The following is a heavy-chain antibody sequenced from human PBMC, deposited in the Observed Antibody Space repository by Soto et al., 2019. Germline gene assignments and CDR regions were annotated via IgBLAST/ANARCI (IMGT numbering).Heavy chain of an antibody. Sequence: QVPLVQSGAEVKKPGASVKVSCKASGYTFTSYGISWVRQAPGQGLEWMGWISAYNGNTNYAQKPQGRVTMTTDTSTSTAYMELRSLRSDDTAVYYCARGPRYYSSSWYSNGYFQHWGQGTLVTVSS. J-gene: IGHJ1*01. V-gene: IGHV1-18*01. CDR1: GYTFTSYG. D-gene: IGHD6-13*01. CDR3: ARGPRYYSSSWYSNGYFQH. CDR2: ISAYNGNT.